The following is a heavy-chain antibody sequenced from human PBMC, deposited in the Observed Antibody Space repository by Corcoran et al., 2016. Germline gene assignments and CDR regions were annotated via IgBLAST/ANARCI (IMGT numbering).Heavy chain of an antibody. J-gene: IGHJ4*02. Sequence: QVQLVQSGAEVKKPGASVKVSCTVSGYTLTELSMHWVRQAPGKGLEWMGGFDPEDGETIYAQKCQGRGTMTEDTPTDTAYMELSSLRSEDTAVYDWATANPDTAMPRAAFDYWGQGTLVTVSS. CDR1: GYTLTELS. V-gene: IGHV1-24*01. CDR2: FDPEDGET. D-gene: IGHD5-18*01. CDR3: ATANPDTAMPRAAFDY.